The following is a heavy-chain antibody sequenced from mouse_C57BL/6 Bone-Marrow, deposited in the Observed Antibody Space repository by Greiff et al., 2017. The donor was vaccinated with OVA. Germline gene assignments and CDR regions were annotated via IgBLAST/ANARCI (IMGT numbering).Heavy chain of an antibody. V-gene: IGHV1-81*01. D-gene: IGHD2-3*01. CDR2: IYPRSGNT. CDR1: GYTFTSYG. Sequence: QVQLQQSGAELARPGASVKLSCKASGYTFTSYGISWVKQRTGQGLEWIGEIYPRSGNTYYNEKFKGKATLTADKSSSTAYMELRSLTSEDSAVYFCARYPDGYYVWFAYWGQGTLVTVSA. J-gene: IGHJ3*01. CDR3: ARYPDGYYVWFAY.